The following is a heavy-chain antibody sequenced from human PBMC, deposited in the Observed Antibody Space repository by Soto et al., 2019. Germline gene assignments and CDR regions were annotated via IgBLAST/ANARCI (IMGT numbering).Heavy chain of an antibody. CDR1: GFTVSINY. CDR2: IYSGGST. Sequence: GGSLRLSCAASGFTVSINYMSWVRQAPGKGLEWVSVIYSGGSTYYADSVKGRFTISRHNSKNTLYLQMNSLRAEDTAVYYCTRIDYDFWSGYPKDPYYYYYYMDVWGKGTTVTVSS. V-gene: IGHV3-53*04. D-gene: IGHD3-3*01. J-gene: IGHJ6*03. CDR3: TRIDYDFWSGYPKDPYYYYYYMDV.